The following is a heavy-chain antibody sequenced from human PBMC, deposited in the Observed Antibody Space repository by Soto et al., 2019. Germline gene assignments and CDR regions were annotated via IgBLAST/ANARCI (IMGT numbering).Heavy chain of an antibody. CDR1: GFTFSDYY. Sequence: GGSLRLSCAASGFTFSDYYMSWIRQAPGKGLEWVSYISSSSYTNYADSVKGRFTISRDNAKNSLYLQMNSLRAEDTAVYYCARSGYSSSPVYYYGMDVWGQGTTVTVSS. J-gene: IGHJ6*02. CDR2: ISSSSYT. CDR3: ARSGYSSSPVYYYGMDV. V-gene: IGHV3-11*06. D-gene: IGHD6-6*01.